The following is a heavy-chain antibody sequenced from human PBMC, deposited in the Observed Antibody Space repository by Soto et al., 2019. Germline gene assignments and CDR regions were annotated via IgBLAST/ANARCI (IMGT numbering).Heavy chain of an antibody. V-gene: IGHV3-23*01. J-gene: IGHJ4*02. CDR2: LSGSTGGT. CDR1: GFTFSSYA. Sequence: PGGSLRLSCAASGFTFSSYAMSWVRQAPGKGLEWVSTLSGSTGGTYYADSVKGRFTISRDNSKNTLYLQMNSLRAEDTAVYYCAKDRNLRGYSGYDLDYWGQGTLVTVSS. D-gene: IGHD5-12*01. CDR3: AKDRNLRGYSGYDLDY.